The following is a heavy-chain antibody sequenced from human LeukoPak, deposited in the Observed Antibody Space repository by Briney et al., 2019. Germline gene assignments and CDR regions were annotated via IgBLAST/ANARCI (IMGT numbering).Heavy chain of an antibody. CDR2: IKDDGSEE. CDR1: GFNFNNYW. Sequence: GGSLRLSCAASGFNFNNYWMSWLRQAPGKGLEWVANIKDDGSEEYYVDSVKGRFTIVRDNAYNSLYLQMNSLRVEDTAIYFRARFTRRYSGDYWGQGTLVSVSS. CDR3: ARFTRRYSGDY. V-gene: IGHV3-7*03. D-gene: IGHD1-26*01. J-gene: IGHJ4*02.